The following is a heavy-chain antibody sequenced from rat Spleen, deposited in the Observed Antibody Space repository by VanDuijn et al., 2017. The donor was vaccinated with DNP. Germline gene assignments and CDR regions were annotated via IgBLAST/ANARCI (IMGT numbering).Heavy chain of an antibody. J-gene: IGHJ2*01. Sequence: EVKLEESGGGLVQPGMSVKLSCTTSGFTFSDYWMEWVRQAPGKGLEWIGEISKDGSSINYTPSLKDKFTISRDNVQSTLYLQMSKLGAEDTDIYSCARHYGHNGFDYWGQGVMVTVSS. CDR1: GFTFSDYW. V-gene: IGHV4-2*01. CDR3: ARHYGHNGFDY. CDR2: ISKDGSSI. D-gene: IGHD1-11*01.